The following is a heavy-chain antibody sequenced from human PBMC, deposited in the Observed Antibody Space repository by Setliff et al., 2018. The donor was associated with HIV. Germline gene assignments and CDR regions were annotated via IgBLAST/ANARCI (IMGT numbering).Heavy chain of an antibody. CDR3: ARSGGDCSGISCYSLWFDP. V-gene: IGHV3-74*01. J-gene: IGHJ5*02. D-gene: IGHD2-15*01. Sequence: GGSLRLSCAASGLTFSSHWMHWVRQAPGKGLVWVSYIDNDASHTIHADSVKGRFTISRDNAKNTLYLQMNSLRVEDTAVFYCARSGGDCSGISCYSLWFDPWGHGTLVTVSS. CDR1: GLTFSSHW. CDR2: IDNDASHT.